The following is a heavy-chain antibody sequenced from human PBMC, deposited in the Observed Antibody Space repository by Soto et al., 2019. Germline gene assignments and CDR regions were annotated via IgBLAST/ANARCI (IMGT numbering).Heavy chain of an antibody. CDR1: GFSLSRADVG. CDR2: IFSNDEK. CDR3: APISRYGYDFDY. J-gene: IGHJ4*02. Sequence: SGPTLVNPTETLTLTCTVSGFSLSRADVGVSWIRQPPGKALEWLAHIFSNDEKSYSTSLKSSLTISKDTSKSQVVLMMTNVDPVDTATYYCAPISRYGYDFDYWGRGTLVTASA. V-gene: IGHV2-26*02. D-gene: IGHD5-12*01.